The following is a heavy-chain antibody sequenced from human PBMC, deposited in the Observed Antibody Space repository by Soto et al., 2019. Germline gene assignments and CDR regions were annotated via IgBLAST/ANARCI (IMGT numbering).Heavy chain of an antibody. CDR3: AKTTEKFSGWYDY. CDR1: GFTFSSYA. V-gene: IGHV3-23*01. J-gene: IGHJ4*02. CDR2: ISGSGGST. D-gene: IGHD6-19*01. Sequence: EVQLLESGGGLVQPGGSLRLSCAASGFTFSSYAMSWVRQAPGKGLEWVSAISGSGGSTYYADSVKGRFTISRDNSKNTLYPQMNSLRTEDTAVYYCAKTTEKFSGWYDYWGQGTLVTVSS.